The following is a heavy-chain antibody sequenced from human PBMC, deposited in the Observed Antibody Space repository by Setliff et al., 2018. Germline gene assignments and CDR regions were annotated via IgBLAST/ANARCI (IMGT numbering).Heavy chain of an antibody. Sequence: GEALKISCKGSGYTFSRYWIGWVSQMPGKGLEWLGIIYPSDSHTRYSPSFQGQVTISADKSISTAYLQWSSLKASDTAMYYCARALASAGTVYFDYWGQGTLVTVS. CDR2: IYPSDSHT. V-gene: IGHV5-51*01. CDR3: ARALASAGTVYFDY. J-gene: IGHJ4*02. CDR1: GYTFSRYW. D-gene: IGHD6-13*01.